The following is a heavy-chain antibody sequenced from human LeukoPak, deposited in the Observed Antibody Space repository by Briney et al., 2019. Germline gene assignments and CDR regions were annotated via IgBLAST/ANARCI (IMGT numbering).Heavy chain of an antibody. D-gene: IGHD2-2*01. Sequence: GGSLRLSCAASGFTFSSYSMNWVRQAPGKGLEWVSSISSSSYIYYADSVKGRFTISRDNAKNSLYLQMNSLRAEDTAVYYCARGRYIVVPGGWFDPWGQGTLVTVSS. J-gene: IGHJ5*02. CDR1: GFTFSSYS. CDR2: ISSSSYI. CDR3: ARGRYIVVPGGWFDP. V-gene: IGHV3-21*01.